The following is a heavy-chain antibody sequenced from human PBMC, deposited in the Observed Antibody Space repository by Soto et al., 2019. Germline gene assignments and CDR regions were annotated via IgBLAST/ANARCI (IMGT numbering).Heavy chain of an antibody. V-gene: IGHV1-8*01. D-gene: IGHD2-2*01. CDR1: GYTFTSYD. J-gene: IGHJ5*02. CDR2: MNPNSGNT. CDR3: ARRAPLRPSCYESCWFDP. Sequence: GASVKVSCKASGYTFTSYDINWVRQATGQGLEWMGWMNPNSGNTGYAQKFQGRVTMTRNTSISTAYMELSSLRSEDTAVYYCARRAPLRPSCYESCWFDPWGQGTLVTVSS.